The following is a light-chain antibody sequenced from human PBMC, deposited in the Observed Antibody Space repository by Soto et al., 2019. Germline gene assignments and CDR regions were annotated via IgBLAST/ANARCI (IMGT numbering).Light chain of an antibody. CDR3: QQYDYLPCT. CDR1: QDISNN. V-gene: IGKV1-33*01. Sequence: DIQMTQSPSSLSASVGDRVTITCQATQDISNNLNWYQQKPGKAPKLLIYDAYKLETGVPSSFSGSGSGTDFTFTISSLQPDDIATYYCQQYDYLPCTVGQGTKV. J-gene: IGKJ1*01. CDR2: DAY.